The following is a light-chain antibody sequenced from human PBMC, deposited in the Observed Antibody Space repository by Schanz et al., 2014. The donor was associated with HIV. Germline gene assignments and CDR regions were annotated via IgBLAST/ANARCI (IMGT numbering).Light chain of an antibody. V-gene: IGLV2-14*03. J-gene: IGLJ2*01. CDR2: DVS. CDR1: SSDIGGYNY. Sequence: QSALTQPASVSGSPGQSITISCTGTSSDIGGYNYVSWYQQLPDKVPKLIIYDVSNRPSGISNRFSGSKSGNTASLTISGLLAEDEADYFCCSFAGSNSLLFGGGTKLTVL. CDR3: CSFAGSNSLL.